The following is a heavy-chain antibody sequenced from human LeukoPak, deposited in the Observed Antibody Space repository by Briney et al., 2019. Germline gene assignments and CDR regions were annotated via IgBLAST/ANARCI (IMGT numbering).Heavy chain of an antibody. D-gene: IGHD6-19*01. CDR3: ARGGENSSGLVGDY. CDR1: GGSFSGYY. Sequence: SETLSLTCAVYGGSFSGYYWSWIRQPPGKGLEWIGEINHSGSTNYNPSLKSRVTISVDTSKNQFSLKLSSVTAADTAVYYCARGGENSSGLVGDYWGQGTLVTVSP. CDR2: INHSGST. J-gene: IGHJ4*02. V-gene: IGHV4-34*01.